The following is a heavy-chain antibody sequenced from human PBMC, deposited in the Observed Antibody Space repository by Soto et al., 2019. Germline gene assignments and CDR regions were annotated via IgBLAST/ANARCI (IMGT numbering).Heavy chain of an antibody. CDR3: ARSLYGSGTKSAERWFDY. CDR1: GYTFTSYG. Sequence: QVQLVQSGAEVKKPGASVKVSCKASGYTFTSYGISWVRQAPGQGLEWMGWISAYNGNTNYAQKLQGRVTMTTGTATSTADMELRSLRSDDTALYYCARSLYGSGTKSAERWFDYWGQGTLVTVSS. CDR2: ISAYNGNT. V-gene: IGHV1-18*01. D-gene: IGHD3-10*01. J-gene: IGHJ4*02.